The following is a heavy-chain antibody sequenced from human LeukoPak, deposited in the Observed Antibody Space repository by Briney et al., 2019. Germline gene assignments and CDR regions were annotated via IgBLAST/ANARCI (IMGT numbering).Heavy chain of an antibody. CDR2: ISSSSSYI. D-gene: IGHD3-9*01. V-gene: IGHV3-21*01. CDR3: ARDGNDILTGYLDY. J-gene: IGHJ4*02. Sequence: GGSLRLSCAASGFTFSSYNVNWVRQAPGKGLEWVSSISSSSSYIYYADSVKGRFTISRDNAKNSLYLQMNSLRAEDTAVYYCARDGNDILTGYLDYWGQGTLVTVSS. CDR1: GFTFSSYN.